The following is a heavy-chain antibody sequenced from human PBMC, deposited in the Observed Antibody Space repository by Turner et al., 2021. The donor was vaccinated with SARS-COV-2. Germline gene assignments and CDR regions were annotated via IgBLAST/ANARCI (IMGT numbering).Heavy chain of an antibody. J-gene: IGHJ4*02. V-gene: IGHV3-30*18. Sequence: QVQRVESGGGVVQPGRSLRLSCVATGFTFSRYGIHWVRQAPGKGLEWVAVISYDGSNKYYADSVKGRFTISRDNSKNTLYLQMNSLRAEDTAVYYCAKFMYYYESSGYSTIDYWGQGTLVTVSS. D-gene: IGHD3-22*01. CDR1: GFTFSRYG. CDR3: AKFMYYYESSGYSTIDY. CDR2: ISYDGSNK.